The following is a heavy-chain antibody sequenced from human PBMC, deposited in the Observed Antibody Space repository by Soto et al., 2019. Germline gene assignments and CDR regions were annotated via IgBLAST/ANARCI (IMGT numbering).Heavy chain of an antibody. Sequence: GGSLRLSCASSGFTFSSYGMHWVRQAPGKGLEWVALIWYDGSNKYYADSVKGRFTISRDNSLHTVYLQMNSLGPEDTAVYFCARSSGVSTPDFDYWGQGALVTVSS. CDR1: GFTFSSYG. CDR3: ARSSGVSTPDFDY. CDR2: IWYDGSNK. J-gene: IGHJ4*02. D-gene: IGHD3-10*01. V-gene: IGHV3-30*02.